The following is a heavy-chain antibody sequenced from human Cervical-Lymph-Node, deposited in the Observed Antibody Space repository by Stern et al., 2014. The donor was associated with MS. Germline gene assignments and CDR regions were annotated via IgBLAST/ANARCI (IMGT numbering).Heavy chain of an antibody. CDR3: AKGGRSSAWSPPDAFDI. CDR1: GYTFTGYY. Sequence: QVQLVQSGAEVKKPGASVKVSCKASGYTFTGYYMHWVRQAPGQGLEWMGWLNPNSGGTNYAQKFQGWVPMTRDTSISTAYMELSRLRSDDTAVYYCAKGGRSSAWSPPDAFDIWGRGTMVTVSS. D-gene: IGHD6-19*01. CDR2: LNPNSGGT. J-gene: IGHJ3*02. V-gene: IGHV1-2*04.